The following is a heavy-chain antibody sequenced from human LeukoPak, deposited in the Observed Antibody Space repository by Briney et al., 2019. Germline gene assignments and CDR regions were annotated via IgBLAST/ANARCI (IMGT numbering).Heavy chain of an antibody. D-gene: IGHD2-2*01. CDR3: ARTRAVVVPAAKVASYYYMDV. Sequence: PSETLPLTCAVYGGSFSGYYWSWIRQPPGKGLEWIGEINHSGSTNYNPSLKSRVTISVDTSKNQFSLKLSSVTAADTAVYYCARTRAVVVPAAKVASYYYMDVWGKGTTVTVSS. CDR1: GGSFSGYY. J-gene: IGHJ6*03. V-gene: IGHV4-34*01. CDR2: INHSGST.